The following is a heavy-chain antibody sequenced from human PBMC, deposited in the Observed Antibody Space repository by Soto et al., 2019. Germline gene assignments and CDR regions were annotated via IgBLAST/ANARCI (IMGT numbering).Heavy chain of an antibody. CDR1: GGSFSGYY. V-gene: IGHV4-34*10. CDR3: ARDTGSIAARPAY. J-gene: IGHJ4*02. Sequence: SETLSLTCAVYGGSFSGYYWSWIRQPPGKGLEWIGEINHSGSTNYNPSLKSRVTMTTDTSTSTAYMELRSLRSDDTAGYYCARDTGSIAARPAYGGQETLVTVS. D-gene: IGHD6-6*01. CDR2: INHSGST.